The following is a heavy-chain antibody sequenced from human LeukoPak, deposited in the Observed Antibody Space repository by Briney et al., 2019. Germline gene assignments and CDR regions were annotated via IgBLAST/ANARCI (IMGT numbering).Heavy chain of an antibody. CDR1: GGSFSGYY. D-gene: IGHD2-2*01. V-gene: IGHV4-34*01. Sequence: PSETLSLTCAVYGGSFSGYYWSWIRQPPAKGLEWIGEINHSGSTNYNPSLKSRVTISVDTSKNQFSLKLSSVTAADTAVYYCARQEGCVSHACPHDCSSTSCSDYWGQGTLVTVSS. CDR3: ARQEGCVSHACPHDCSSTSCSDY. J-gene: IGHJ4*02. CDR2: INHSGST.